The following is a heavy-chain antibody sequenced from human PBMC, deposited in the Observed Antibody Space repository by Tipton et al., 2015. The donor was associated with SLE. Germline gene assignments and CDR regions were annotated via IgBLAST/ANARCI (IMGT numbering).Heavy chain of an antibody. D-gene: IGHD3-10*01. CDR3: AKSITMVPYYAS. Sequence: SLRLSCAASGFTFSIYARSWVRQAPGKGLEWVSAISGSGGSTYYADSVKGRFTISRDNSKNTLYLQMNSLRAEDTAVYYCAKSITMVPYYASWGQGTLVTVSS. V-gene: IGHV3-23*01. J-gene: IGHJ5*02. CDR1: GFTFSIYA. CDR2: ISGSGGST.